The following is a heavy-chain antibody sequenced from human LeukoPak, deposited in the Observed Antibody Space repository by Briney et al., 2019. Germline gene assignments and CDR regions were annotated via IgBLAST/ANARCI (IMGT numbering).Heavy chain of an antibody. CDR1: GFTFSSYS. V-gene: IGHV3-48*04. CDR3: AREVVGAGNYFDY. Sequence: GGSLRLSCAASGFTFSSYSMNWVRQAPGKGLEWVSYISSSSSTIYYADSVKGRFTISRDNAKNSVYLQMNSLRAEDMALYYCAREVVGAGNYFDYWGQGTLVTVSS. D-gene: IGHD2-15*01. J-gene: IGHJ4*02. CDR2: ISSSSSTI.